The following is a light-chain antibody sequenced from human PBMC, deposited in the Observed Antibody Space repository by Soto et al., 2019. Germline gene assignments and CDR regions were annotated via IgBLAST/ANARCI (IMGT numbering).Light chain of an antibody. J-gene: IGKJ1*01. CDR2: GAS. CDR3: QQYNNWPPWT. V-gene: IGKV3D-15*01. CDR1: QSVRSN. Sequence: EIVMTQSPATLSVSPGGRATLYCRASQSVRSNLSWYQQKPGQAPRLFIYGASIRATGIADRFSGSGSGTEFTLTISCLQSEDFAVYYCQQYNNWPPWTFGQGTKVDIK.